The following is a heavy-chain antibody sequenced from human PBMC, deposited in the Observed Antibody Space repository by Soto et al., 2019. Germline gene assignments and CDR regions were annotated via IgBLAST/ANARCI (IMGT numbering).Heavy chain of an antibody. Sequence: SETLSLTCAVSSGYISSSNWWTWVRQPPGKGLEWIGEIYHSGSTNYNPSLKSRVTTSVDKSKNQFSLKVTSVTAADTAVYYCARDRVGVSSNWFDSWGRGTLVTVSS. CDR3: ARDRVGVSSNWFDS. V-gene: IGHV4-4*02. CDR2: IYHSGST. CDR1: SGYISSSNW. J-gene: IGHJ5*01. D-gene: IGHD1-26*01.